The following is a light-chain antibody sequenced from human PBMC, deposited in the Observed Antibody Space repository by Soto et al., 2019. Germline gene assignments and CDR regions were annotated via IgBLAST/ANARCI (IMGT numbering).Light chain of an antibody. CDR1: SSDVGGYNY. CDR3: SSYTSSSTYVV. V-gene: IGLV2-14*03. Sequence: QSALTQPASVSGSPGQSITISCTGKSSDVGGYNYVSWYQQHPGKAPKLMIYDVINRPSGVSNRFSGSKSGNSASLTISGLQAEDEADYYCSSYTSSSTYVVFGGGTKLTVL. CDR2: DVI. J-gene: IGLJ2*01.